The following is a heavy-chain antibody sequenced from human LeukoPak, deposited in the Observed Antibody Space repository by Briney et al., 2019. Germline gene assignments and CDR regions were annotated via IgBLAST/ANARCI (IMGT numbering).Heavy chain of an antibody. Sequence: SETLSLTCTVSGGSISSYYWSWLRQPAGKGVEWIGRIYTSGSTNYNPSLKSPVTMSVDTSKNQFSLKLSSVTAADTAVYYCARDGYSSGWPFDYWGQGTLVTVSS. D-gene: IGHD6-19*01. J-gene: IGHJ4*02. CDR2: IYTSGST. V-gene: IGHV4-4*07. CDR3: ARDGYSSGWPFDY. CDR1: GGSISSYY.